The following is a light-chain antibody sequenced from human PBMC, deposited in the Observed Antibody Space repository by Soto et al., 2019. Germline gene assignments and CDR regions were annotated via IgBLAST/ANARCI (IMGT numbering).Light chain of an antibody. CDR1: QDISNY. J-gene: IGKJ2*01. CDR3: QQYDNPPPYT. Sequence: DIQMTQSPSSLSASVGDRVTITCQASQDISNYLNWYQQKPGKAPQLLIYDASNLETGVPSRFSGSGSGTDFTFTISSLQPEDIATYYCQQYDNPPPYTFGQGTKLEIK. V-gene: IGKV1-33*01. CDR2: DAS.